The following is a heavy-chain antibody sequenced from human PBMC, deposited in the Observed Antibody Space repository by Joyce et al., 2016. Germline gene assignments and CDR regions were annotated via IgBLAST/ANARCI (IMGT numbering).Heavy chain of an antibody. Sequence: QLLESGGTLVQPGGSLRLSCAASGFHFSSYARTWVRQAPGRRLELVSTLSGRGDTTLYADSLKCRFTISRDNSKNTLYLQMWSLRAEDTAVYYCATDPNGDFFGAYDNWGQGTMVTVSS. D-gene: IGHD4-17*01. J-gene: IGHJ3*02. CDR3: ATDPNGDFFGAYDN. CDR2: LSGRGDTT. V-gene: IGHV3-23*01. CDR1: GFHFSSYA.